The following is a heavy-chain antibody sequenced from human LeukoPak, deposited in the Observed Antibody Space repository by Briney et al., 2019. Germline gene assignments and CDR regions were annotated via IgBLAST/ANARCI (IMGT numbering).Heavy chain of an antibody. V-gene: IGHV1-2*02. CDR1: GLTFPVLY. J-gene: IGHJ3*02. D-gene: IGHD3-3*01. CDR2: DDPNSGGT. Sequence: ASVTGSSFAAGLTFPVLYMRGVPLAPGRQMGWLGLDDPNSGGTNYAQKSQGRVTMTRDTSISTAYMELSRLRSDDTAVYYCARDRGYDFWSGYAFDIWGQGTMVTVSS. CDR3: ARDRGYDFWSGYAFDI.